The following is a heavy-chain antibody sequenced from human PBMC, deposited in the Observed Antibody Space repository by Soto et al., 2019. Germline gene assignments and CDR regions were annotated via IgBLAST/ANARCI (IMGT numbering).Heavy chain of an antibody. D-gene: IGHD3-22*01. V-gene: IGHV4-30-4*01. Sequence: PSETLSLTCTVSGGSINSGDYYWSWVRQPPGEGLEWIGCIYYSGTTYYNPSLKSRVTISVDTSKNQFSLKLSSVTAADTALYYCARGLTYWYDRSGYFDYWGQGARVTVSS. CDR2: IYYSGTT. CDR1: GGSINSGDYY. CDR3: ARGLTYWYDRSGYFDY. J-gene: IGHJ4*02.